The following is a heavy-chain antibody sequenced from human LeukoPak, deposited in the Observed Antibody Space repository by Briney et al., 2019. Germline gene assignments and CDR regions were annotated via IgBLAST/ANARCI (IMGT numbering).Heavy chain of an antibody. CDR1: GGSISSYY. CDR2: IYYSGST. V-gene: IGHV4-59*12. J-gene: IGHJ4*02. D-gene: IGHD6-13*01. Sequence: SETLSLTCTVSGGSISSYYWSWIRQPPGKGLEWIGYIYYSGSTNYNPSLKSRVTISVDTSKNQFSLKLSSVTAADTAVYYCARGQGIAAGYWGQGTLVTVSS. CDR3: ARGQGIAAGY.